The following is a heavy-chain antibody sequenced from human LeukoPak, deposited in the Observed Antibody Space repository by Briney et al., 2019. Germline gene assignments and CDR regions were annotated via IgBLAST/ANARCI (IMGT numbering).Heavy chain of an antibody. J-gene: IGHJ5*02. V-gene: IGHV3-23*01. D-gene: IGHD6-6*01. Sequence: PTGGSLRLSCAASGFTFSSYAMSWVRQAPGKGLEWVSAISGSGGSTYYADSVKGRFTISRDNSKNTLYLQMNSLRAEDTAVYYCAKGGTKYSSPLYWFDPWGQGTLVTVSS. CDR1: GFTFSSYA. CDR2: ISGSGGST. CDR3: AKGGTKYSSPLYWFDP.